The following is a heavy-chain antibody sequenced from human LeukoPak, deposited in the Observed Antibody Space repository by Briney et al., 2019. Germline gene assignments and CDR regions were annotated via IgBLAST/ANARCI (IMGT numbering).Heavy chain of an antibody. CDR1: GYTFTSYD. J-gene: IGHJ6*03. V-gene: IGHV1-8*03. Sequence: ASVKVSCKASGYTFTSYDINWVRQATGQGLEWMGWMNPNSGNTGYAQKFQGRVTITRNTSISTAYMELSSLRSEDTAVYYCARGIFGVATSYYMDVWGKGTTVTVSS. D-gene: IGHD3-3*01. CDR3: ARGIFGVATSYYMDV. CDR2: MNPNSGNT.